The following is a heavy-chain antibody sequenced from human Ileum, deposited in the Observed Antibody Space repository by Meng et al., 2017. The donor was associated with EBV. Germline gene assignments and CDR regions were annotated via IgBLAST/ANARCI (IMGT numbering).Heavy chain of an antibody. Sequence: VPGPRLLTPSVPSSLTATFTACSICVCRYYWAVFRQPPAKALEWIVSISYSATTSYTPSLKRRVTISAGTSNKQFSLKLSSVTAADTAVYYCARRLRSSGLQWGQGTLVTVSS. D-gene: IGHD6-6*01. V-gene: IGHV4-39*01. CDR1: ACSICVCRYY. J-gene: IGHJ4*02. CDR3: ARRLRSSGLQ. CDR2: ISYSATT.